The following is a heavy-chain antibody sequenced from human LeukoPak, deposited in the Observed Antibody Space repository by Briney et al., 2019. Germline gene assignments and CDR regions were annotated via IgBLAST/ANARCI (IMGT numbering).Heavy chain of an antibody. D-gene: IGHD2-15*01. Sequence: GASVKVSCKASGGTFSSYAISWVRQAPGQGLEWMGGIIPIFGTANYAQKFQGRVTITADESTSTAYMEPSSLRSEDTAVYYCATSPCGGSCYYYYYYYYTDVWGKGTTVTISS. CDR3: ATSPCGGSCYYYYYYYYTDV. CDR1: GGTFSSYA. CDR2: IIPIFGTA. J-gene: IGHJ6*03. V-gene: IGHV1-69*01.